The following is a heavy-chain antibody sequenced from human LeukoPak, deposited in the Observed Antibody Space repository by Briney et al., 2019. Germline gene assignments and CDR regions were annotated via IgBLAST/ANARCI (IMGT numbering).Heavy chain of an antibody. Sequence: GGSLRLSCAASGFTFSSYGMHWVRQAPRKGLEWVSSISGTGGSTFYADSVKGRFTISRDNSKNTLYLQMNSLRAEDTAIYYCAKEREAYCSGGSCYGSDKLFPADYWGQGTLVTVSS. CDR3: AKEREAYCSGGSCYGSDKLFPADY. CDR1: GFTFSSYG. D-gene: IGHD2-15*01. V-gene: IGHV3-23*01. J-gene: IGHJ4*02. CDR2: ISGTGGST.